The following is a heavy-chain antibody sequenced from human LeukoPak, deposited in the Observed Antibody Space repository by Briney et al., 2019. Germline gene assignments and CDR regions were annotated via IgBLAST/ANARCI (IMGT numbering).Heavy chain of an antibody. CDR3: ARGDDDYGDQYYFDY. D-gene: IGHD4-17*01. CDR1: GGTFSSYD. Sequence: ASVKVSCKASGGTFSSYDISWVRQAPGQGLEWMGWINPNSGGTNYAQKFQGRVTMTRDTSISTAYMELSRLRSDDTAVYYCARGDDDYGDQYYFDYWGQGTLVTVSS. CDR2: INPNSGGT. J-gene: IGHJ4*02. V-gene: IGHV1-2*02.